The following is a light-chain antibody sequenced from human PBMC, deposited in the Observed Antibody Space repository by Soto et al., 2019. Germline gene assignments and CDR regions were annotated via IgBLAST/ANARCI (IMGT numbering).Light chain of an antibody. CDR3: QQYYSSRT. CDR1: QSVGSRW. CDR2: GAS. J-gene: IGKJ1*01. V-gene: IGKV3-20*01. Sequence: EIVLTQSPGTVSLSPGERATLSCRASQSVGSRWLAWYQQKPGQAPRVLIYGASNRATGIPDRFSGSGSGTDFTLTISRLEPEDFAVYYCQQYYSSRTFGQGTKVE.